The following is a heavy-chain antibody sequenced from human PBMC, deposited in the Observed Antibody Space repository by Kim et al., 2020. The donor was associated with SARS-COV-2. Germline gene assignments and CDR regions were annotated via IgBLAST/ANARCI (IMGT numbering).Heavy chain of an antibody. V-gene: IGHV7-4-1*02. J-gene: IGHJ4*02. CDR1: GYTFTTYA. CDR2: INTNTGNP. Sequence: ASVKVSCRTSGYTFTTYAMSWVRQAPGQGLEWMGWINTNTGNPTYAQGFKGRFVLSLDTSVSTAYLQISSLKAEDTAQYFCAREATYSSTWGLGDWGQGTLVTVSS. D-gene: IGHD6-13*01. CDR3: AREATYSSTWGLGD.